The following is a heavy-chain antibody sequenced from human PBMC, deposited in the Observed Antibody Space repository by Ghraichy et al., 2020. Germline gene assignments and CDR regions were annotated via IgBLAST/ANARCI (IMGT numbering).Heavy chain of an antibody. CDR3: ARSQWPVRNFDY. CDR2: INAGNGNT. V-gene: IGHV1-3*01. D-gene: IGHD6-19*01. J-gene: IGHJ4*02. CDR1: GYTFASYV. Sequence: ASVKVSCKASGYTFASYVMHWVRQAPGQRLEWMGWINAGNGNTKYSQKFQGRVTITRDTSASTAYMELSSLRSEDTAVYYCARSQWPVRNFDYWGQGTLVTVSS.